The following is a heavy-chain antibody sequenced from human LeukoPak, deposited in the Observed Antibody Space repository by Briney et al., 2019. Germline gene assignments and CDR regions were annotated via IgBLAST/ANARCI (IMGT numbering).Heavy chain of an antibody. CDR2: IKSKTDGGTT. CDR1: GFTFSNAW. Sequence: GGSLRLSCAASGFTFSNAWMSWVRQAPGKGLEWVGRIKSKTDGGTTDYAAPVKGRFTISRDDSKNTLYLQMNSLKTEDTAVYYCTTGFLWFGEFQFDYWGQGTLVTVSS. V-gene: IGHV3-15*01. J-gene: IGHJ4*02. CDR3: TTGFLWFGEFQFDY. D-gene: IGHD3-10*01.